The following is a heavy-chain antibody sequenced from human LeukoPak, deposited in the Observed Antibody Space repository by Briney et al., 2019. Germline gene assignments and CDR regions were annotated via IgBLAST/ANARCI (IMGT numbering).Heavy chain of an antibody. J-gene: IGHJ4*02. Sequence: GGSLRLSCAASGFTLSSYSMNWVRQAPGKGLEWVSSISSSSSYIYYADSVKGRFTISRDNAKNSLYLQMNSLRAEDTAVYYCARDNVRSGYYPPEYYFDYWGQGTLVTVSS. V-gene: IGHV3-21*01. CDR1: GFTLSSYS. D-gene: IGHD3-3*01. CDR3: ARDNVRSGYYPPEYYFDY. CDR2: ISSSSSYI.